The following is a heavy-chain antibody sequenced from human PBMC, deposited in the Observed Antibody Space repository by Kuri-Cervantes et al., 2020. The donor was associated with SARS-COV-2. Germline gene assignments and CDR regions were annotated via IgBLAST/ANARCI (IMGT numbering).Heavy chain of an antibody. D-gene: IGHD6-19*01. CDR1: GGSFSGYY. CDR2: IYYSGST. V-gene: IGHV4-59*01. CDR3: ARASGWYSIDY. J-gene: IGHJ4*02. Sequence: SETLSLTCAVYGGSFSGYYWSWIRQPPGKGLEWIGYIYYSGSTNYNPSLKSRVTISVDTSKNQFSLKLSSVTAADTAVYYCARASGWYSIDYWGQGTLVTVSS.